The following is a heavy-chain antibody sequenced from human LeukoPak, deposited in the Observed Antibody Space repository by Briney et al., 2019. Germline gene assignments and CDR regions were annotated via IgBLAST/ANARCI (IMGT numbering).Heavy chain of an antibody. CDR2: IYHGGST. CDR3: ARHKLAYCGGDCYPYAFDI. J-gene: IGHJ3*02. Sequence: PSETLSLTCAVSGGSISSGGYSWSWIRQPPGKGLEWIGYIYHGGSTYYNPSLKSRVTISVDRSKNQFSLKLSSVTAADTAVYYCARHKLAYCGGDCYPYAFDIWGQGTMVTVSS. CDR1: GGSISSGGYS. D-gene: IGHD2-21*02. V-gene: IGHV4-30-2*01.